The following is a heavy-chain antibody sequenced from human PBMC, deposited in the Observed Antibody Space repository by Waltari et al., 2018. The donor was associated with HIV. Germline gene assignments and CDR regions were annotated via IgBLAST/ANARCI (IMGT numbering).Heavy chain of an antibody. J-gene: IGHJ3*02. CDR1: GVTFSNYP. D-gene: IGHD3-22*01. CDR3: VKDSGYNSSGGAFDI. V-gene: IGHV3-64D*06. CDR2: ITSHGKNT. Sequence: EVQLVESGGGLVQPGGSLRLSCSASGVTFSNYPIHWVRQAPGKGLEYVSAITSHGKNTYYVDSVKGRFTISRDNSKNMLYLQMRSLRAEDTALYYCVKDSGYNSSGGAFDIWGQGTMVIVSS.